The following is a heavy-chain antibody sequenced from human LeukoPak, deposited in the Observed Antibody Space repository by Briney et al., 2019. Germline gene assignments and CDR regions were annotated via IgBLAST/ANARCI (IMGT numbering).Heavy chain of an antibody. J-gene: IGHJ6*02. Sequence: PGGSLRLSCAASGFTLSSYWIHWVRQAPGKGLVWVSRINSDGSSTTYADSVKGRFTISRDSAKNSLYLQMNSLRAEDTAVYYCARYGSGSYYNRPYYYGMDVWGQGTTVTVSS. D-gene: IGHD3-10*01. CDR3: ARYGSGSYYNRPYYYGMDV. CDR2: INSDGSST. V-gene: IGHV3-74*01. CDR1: GFTLSSYW.